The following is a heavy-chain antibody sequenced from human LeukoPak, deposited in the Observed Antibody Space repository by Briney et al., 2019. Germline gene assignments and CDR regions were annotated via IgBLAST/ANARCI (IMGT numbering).Heavy chain of an antibody. V-gene: IGHV3-43D*03. D-gene: IGHD6-13*01. CDR3: AKDGRIAAAPSYYYYYMDV. J-gene: IGHJ6*03. CDR2: ISWDGGST. Sequence: GGSLRLSCAASGFTFDDYAMHWVRQAPGKGLEWVSLISWDGGSTYYADSVKGRFTISRDNSKNSLYLQMNSLRAEDTALYYCAKDGRIAAAPSYYYYYMDVWGKGTTVTVSS. CDR1: GFTFDDYA.